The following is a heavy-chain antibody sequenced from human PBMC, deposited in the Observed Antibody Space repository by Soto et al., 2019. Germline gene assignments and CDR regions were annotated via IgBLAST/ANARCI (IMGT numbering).Heavy chain of an antibody. CDR2: INAGNGNT. CDR1: GYTFTSYA. D-gene: IGHD2-2*01. Sequence: QVQLVQSGAEVKKPGASVKVSCKASGYTFTSYAMHWVRQAPGQRLEWMGWINAGNGNTKYSQKFQGRVTITRDTSASTAYMELSSLRSEDTAGYYCARERGMYLGYCSSTSCENWFDPWGQGTLVTVSS. CDR3: ARERGMYLGYCSSTSCENWFDP. V-gene: IGHV1-3*01. J-gene: IGHJ5*02.